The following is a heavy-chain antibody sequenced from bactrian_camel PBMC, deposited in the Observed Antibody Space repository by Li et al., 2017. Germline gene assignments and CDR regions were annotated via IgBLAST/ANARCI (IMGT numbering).Heavy chain of an antibody. D-gene: IGHD1*01. CDR3: ATGGAYSSRTALSY. CDR2: IYTPIIT. CDR1: IDTGDTVDTLGTC. J-gene: IGHJ4*01. V-gene: IGHV3-2*01. Sequence: VQLVESGGGSVEPGGSITLPCVASIDTGDTVDTLGTCLGWFRQVPGKGLEWLSSIYTPIITNYADSVKGRFTISRDNTKNILYLQMDSLKSEDTALYYCATGGAYSSRTALSYWGQGTQVTVS.